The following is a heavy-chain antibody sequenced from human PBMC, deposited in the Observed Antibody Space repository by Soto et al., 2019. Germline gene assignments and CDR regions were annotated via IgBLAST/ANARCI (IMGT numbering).Heavy chain of an antibody. Sequence: GGSLRLSCPASGLTFSNSAMTWVRQAPGKGLEWVSVISGSGDSTYYADSVKGRFTISRDNSKNTLFLQMNSLRAEDTAVFYCAKGYGSGSPYYFDFWGQGTLVTVSS. CDR1: GLTFSNSA. CDR3: AKGYGSGSPYYFDF. J-gene: IGHJ4*02. D-gene: IGHD3-10*01. CDR2: ISGSGDST. V-gene: IGHV3-23*01.